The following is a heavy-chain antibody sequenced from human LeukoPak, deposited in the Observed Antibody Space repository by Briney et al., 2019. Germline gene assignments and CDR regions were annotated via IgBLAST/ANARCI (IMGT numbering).Heavy chain of an antibody. V-gene: IGHV3-48*01. J-gene: IGHJ4*02. CDR2: ISSSSSTI. Sequence: GGSLRLSCAASGFTFSSYSMNWVRQAPGKGLEWVSYISSSSSTIYYADSVKGRFTISRDNAKNSLYLQMNSLRAEDTAVYYCARGRGSLGGTTTFFYWGQGTLVTVSS. CDR1: GFTFSSYS. D-gene: IGHD1-7*01. CDR3: ARGRGSLGGTTTFFY.